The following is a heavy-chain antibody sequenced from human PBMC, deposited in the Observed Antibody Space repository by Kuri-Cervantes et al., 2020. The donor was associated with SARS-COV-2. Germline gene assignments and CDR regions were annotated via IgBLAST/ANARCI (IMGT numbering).Heavy chain of an antibody. CDR3: ARDSLAEWLGDAFDI. J-gene: IGHJ3*02. Sequence: SVKVSCKASGYSFTYRRLHWVRQAPGQALEWMGWITPFNANTGYAQKFQDRVTITADKSTSTAYMELSSLRSEDTAVYYCARDSLAEWLGDAFDIWGQGTMVTVSS. CDR1: GYSFTYRR. V-gene: IGHV1-45*02. CDR2: ITPFNANT. D-gene: IGHD3-3*01.